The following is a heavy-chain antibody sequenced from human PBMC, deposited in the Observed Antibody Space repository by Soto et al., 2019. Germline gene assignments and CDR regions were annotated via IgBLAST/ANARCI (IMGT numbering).Heavy chain of an antibody. V-gene: IGHV1-18*01. CDR3: ARDHSIYASGWYFDY. Sequence: RASVKVSCKASGYSVTTFGITWVRQAPGQGLEWMGWISGYDDNTRYAQRFQGRVTMTTDTSTSTAYMELTSLRSDDTAVYYCARDHSIYASGWYFDYWGQGTLVTVSS. CDR1: GYSVTTFG. J-gene: IGHJ4*02. CDR2: ISGYDDNT. D-gene: IGHD6-19*01.